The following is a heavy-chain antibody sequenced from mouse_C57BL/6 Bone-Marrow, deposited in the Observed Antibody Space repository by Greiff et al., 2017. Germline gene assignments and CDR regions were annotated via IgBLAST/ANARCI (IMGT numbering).Heavy chain of an antibody. Sequence: QVQLQQSGPGLVQPSQSLSITCTVSGFSLTSYGVHWVRQSPGKGLEWLGVIWSGGSTDYNAAFISRLSISKDNSKRQVFFKMNSLQADDTAIYYCAREGYDYDVGYWYFDVWGTGTTVTVSS. D-gene: IGHD2-4*01. CDR1: GFSLTSYG. V-gene: IGHV2-2*01. CDR2: IWSGGST. CDR3: AREGYDYDVGYWYFDV. J-gene: IGHJ1*03.